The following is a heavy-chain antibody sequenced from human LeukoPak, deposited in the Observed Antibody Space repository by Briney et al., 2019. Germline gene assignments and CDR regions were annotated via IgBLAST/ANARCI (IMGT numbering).Heavy chain of an antibody. CDR3: AELGITMIGGV. D-gene: IGHD3-10*02. CDR1: GFIFSSYW. CDR2: IKEDGSEK. J-gene: IGHJ6*04. Sequence: GGSLRLSCAASGFIFSSYWMSWVRQAPGKGPEWVASIKEDGSEKYYVDSVKGRFTISRDNAKNSLYLQMNSLRAEDTAVYYCAELGITMIGGVWGKGTTVTISS. V-gene: IGHV3-7*01.